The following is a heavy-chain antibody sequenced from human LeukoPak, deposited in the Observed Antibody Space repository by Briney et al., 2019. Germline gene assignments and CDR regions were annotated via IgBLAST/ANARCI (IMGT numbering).Heavy chain of an antibody. CDR3: ARAGYSFDSPNYFDY. CDR1: GFTFSNYE. V-gene: IGHV3-48*03. J-gene: IGHJ4*02. CDR2: ISSSDGTI. D-gene: IGHD5-18*01. Sequence: PGGSLRLSCAASGFTFSNYEMNWVRQAPGKGLQWVSYISSSDGTIYYADFVKGRFTISRDNAKNSLYLQMNSLRADDTAVYYCARAGYSFDSPNYFDYWGQGTLVNVSS.